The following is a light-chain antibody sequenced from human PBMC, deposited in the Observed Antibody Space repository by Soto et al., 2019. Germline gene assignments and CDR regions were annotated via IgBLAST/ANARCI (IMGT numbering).Light chain of an antibody. CDR1: QSLNDW. J-gene: IGKJ1*01. CDR2: KVS. CDR3: QQYNGYSLA. Sequence: DIPMTQSPSTLSASVGDRVTITCRASQSLNDWLAWFQQKPGKAPNLLIYKVSNLESGIPSRFSGSGSGTEFTLTISSLQPDDFATYYCQQYNGYSLAFGQGTKVEIK. V-gene: IGKV1-5*03.